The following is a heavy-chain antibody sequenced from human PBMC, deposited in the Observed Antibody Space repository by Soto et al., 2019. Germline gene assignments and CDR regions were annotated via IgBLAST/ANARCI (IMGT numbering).Heavy chain of an antibody. V-gene: IGHV4-30-2*01. CDR1: GDSMSSTDS. D-gene: IGHD3-3*01. CDR2: IYHTGST. J-gene: IGHJ5*02. Sequence: PSETLSLTCTVSGDSMSSTDSWSWIRQPPGKGLEWLGYIYHTGSTYYTPSLRSRVTISVDRSKNQFSLRLTSVTAADTAVYYWARIFVPDNWFDPWGQGALVTVSS. CDR3: ARIFVPDNWFDP.